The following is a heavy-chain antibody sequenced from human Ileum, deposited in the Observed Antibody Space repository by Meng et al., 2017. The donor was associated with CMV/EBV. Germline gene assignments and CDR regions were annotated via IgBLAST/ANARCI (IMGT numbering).Heavy chain of an antibody. V-gene: IGHV4-39*07. D-gene: IGHD3-10*01. CDR1: GVSIRPANYY. Sequence: QLLLQEAGPGLVKPSETLSLTCSVSGVSIRPANYYWNWIRQSPGRGLEWIGSIYYSGSTYYNPSLMSRVSISVDKSKNQFSLKLTSVTAADTAVYYCARAAARGVPVDLWGQGTLVTVSS. CDR2: IYYSGST. CDR3: ARAAARGVPVDL. J-gene: IGHJ5*02.